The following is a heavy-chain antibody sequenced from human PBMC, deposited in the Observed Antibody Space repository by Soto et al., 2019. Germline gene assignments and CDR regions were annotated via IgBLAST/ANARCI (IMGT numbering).Heavy chain of an antibody. CDR1: GCPFSSVA. D-gene: IGHD3-9*01. CDR3: ATGLLRYYAY. J-gene: IGHJ4*01. Sequence: GGSLRLSCAGSGCPFSSVAMTWVRQAPGKGLEWVGRIKSKFDGETIDYAAPVKGRFTISRDDSKNIVYLQMNSLNTEDTAVYYCATGLLRYYAYWGHGTLVTVSS. CDR2: IKSKFDGETI. V-gene: IGHV3-15*01.